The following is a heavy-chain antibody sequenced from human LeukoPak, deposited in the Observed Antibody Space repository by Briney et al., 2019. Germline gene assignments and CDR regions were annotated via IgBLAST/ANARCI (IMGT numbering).Heavy chain of an antibody. D-gene: IGHD2-15*01. V-gene: IGHV3-23*01. CDR3: AKGEAEYCSGGSCYWYYYYYGMDV. CDR2: ISGSGGST. J-gene: IGHJ6*02. CDR1: GFTFSSYA. Sequence: GGSLRLSCAASGFTFSSYAMSWVRQAPGKGLECVSAISGSGGSTYYADSVKGRFTISRDNSKNTLYLQMNSLRAEDTAVYYCAKGEAEYCSGGSCYWYYYYYGMDVWGQGTTVTVSS.